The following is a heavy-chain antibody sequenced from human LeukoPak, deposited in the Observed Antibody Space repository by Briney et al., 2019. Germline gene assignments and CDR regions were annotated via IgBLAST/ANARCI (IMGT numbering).Heavy chain of an antibody. CDR3: ARDRKGRLDGTTMTTYLRWYFDL. D-gene: IGHD4-17*01. CDR1: GGSISSYY. V-gene: IGHV4-59*01. Sequence: SETLSLTCTVSGGSISSYYWSWIRQPPGKGLEWIGYIYYSGSTNYNPSLKSRVTISVDTSKNQFSLKLSSVTAADTAVYYCARDRKGRLDGTTMTTYLRWYFDLWGRGTLVTVSS. CDR2: IYYSGST. J-gene: IGHJ2*01.